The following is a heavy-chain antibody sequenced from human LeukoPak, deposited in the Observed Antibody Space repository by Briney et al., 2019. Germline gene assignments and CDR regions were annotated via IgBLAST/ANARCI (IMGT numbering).Heavy chain of an antibody. CDR2: ISAYNGNT. D-gene: IGHD2-2*03. V-gene: IGHV1-18*01. CDR3: ARDRGYCSSTSCYRAFDI. Sequence: ASVKVSCKASGYTFTSYGISWVRQAPGQGLEWMGWISAYNGNTNYAQKLQGRVTTTTDTSTSTAYMELRSLRSDDTAVYYCARDRGYCSSTSCYRAFDIWGQGTMVTVSS. CDR1: GYTFTSYG. J-gene: IGHJ3*02.